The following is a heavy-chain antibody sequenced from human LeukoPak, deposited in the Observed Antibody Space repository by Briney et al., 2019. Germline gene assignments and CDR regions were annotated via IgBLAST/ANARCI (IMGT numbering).Heavy chain of an antibody. CDR3: ARGPLFDGFPPLEYGGSAIDY. CDR2: ISGSGGST. CDR1: GFTFSSYA. Sequence: GGSLRLSCAASGFTFSSYAMSWVRQAPGKGLEWVSAISGSGGSTYYADSVKGRFTISRDNSKNTLYLQMNSLRAEDTAVYYCARGPLFDGFPPLEYGGSAIDYWGQGTLVTVSS. V-gene: IGHV3-23*01. J-gene: IGHJ4*02. D-gene: IGHD5-12*01.